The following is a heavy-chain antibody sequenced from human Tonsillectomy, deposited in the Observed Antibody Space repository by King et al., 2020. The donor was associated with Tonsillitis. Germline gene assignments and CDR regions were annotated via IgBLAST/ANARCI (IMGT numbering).Heavy chain of an antibody. CDR2: ISAYNGNT. D-gene: IGHD3-16*01. CDR1: GYTFTNYD. CDR3: ARGHDYDSDVFDI. Sequence: VQLVQSGVEVKKPGASVKVSCKASGYTFTNYDITWVRQAPGQGLEWMGWISAYNGNTNYAQKVQGRVTMTTDTSTNTAYMELRSLRSDDTAVYYCARGHDYDSDVFDIWGQGTMVSVSS. J-gene: IGHJ3*02. V-gene: IGHV1-18*01.